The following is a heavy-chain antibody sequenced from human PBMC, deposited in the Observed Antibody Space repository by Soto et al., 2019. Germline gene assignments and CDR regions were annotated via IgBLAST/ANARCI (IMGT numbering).Heavy chain of an antibody. J-gene: IGHJ3*02. V-gene: IGHV1-69*02. CDR1: GGTFSSYT. CDR3: ASLGYCSSTSCYVNAFDI. D-gene: IGHD2-2*01. CDR2: IIPILGIA. Sequence: SVKVSCKASGGTFSSYTISWVRQAPGQGLEWMGRIIPILGIANYAQKFQGRVTITADKSTSTAYMELSSLRSEGTAVYYCASLGYCSSTSCYVNAFDIWGQGTMVTVSS.